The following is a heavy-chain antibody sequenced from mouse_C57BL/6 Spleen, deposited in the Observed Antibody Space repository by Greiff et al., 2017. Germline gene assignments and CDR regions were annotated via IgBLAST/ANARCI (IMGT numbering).Heavy chain of an antibody. J-gene: IGHJ3*01. V-gene: IGHV1-7*01. Sequence: VQLQQSGAELAKPGASVKLSCKASGYPFTSYWMHWVKQRPGQGLEWIGYINPSSGYTKYNQKFKDKATLTADKSSSTAYMQLSSLTYEDSAVYSCARPGPENQAWVAYWGQGTLVTVSA. CDR3: ARPGPENQAWVAY. CDR1: GYPFTSYW. CDR2: INPSSGYT.